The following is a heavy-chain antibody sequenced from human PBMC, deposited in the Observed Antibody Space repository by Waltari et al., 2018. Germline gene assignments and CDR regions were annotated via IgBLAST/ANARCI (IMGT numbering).Heavy chain of an antibody. CDR3: ATSFRGKFDF. J-gene: IGHJ4*02. D-gene: IGHD3-16*01. CDR2: STDTGGST. Sequence: EVQRLESGGGLVQPGGSLRLSCAASGFTFSKSGMTWVRQTPGKGLDWVATSTDTGGSTFYADSVKGRFAISRDNSKNTLYLQMSSLRAGDTAVYYCATSFRGKFDFWGQGTLVTVSS. V-gene: IGHV3-23*01. CDR1: GFTFSKSG.